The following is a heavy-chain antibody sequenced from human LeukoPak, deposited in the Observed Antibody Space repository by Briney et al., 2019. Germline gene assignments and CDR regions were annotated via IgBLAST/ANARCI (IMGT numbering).Heavy chain of an antibody. J-gene: IGHJ3*02. CDR3: ARGVSWTGRGAFDI. V-gene: IGHV4-34*01. CDR2: INHSGST. Sequence: SETLSLTCAVYGGSFSGYYWSWIRQPPGKGREWIGEINHSGSTNYNPSLKSRVTISVDTSKNQFSLKLSSVTAADTAVYYCARGVSWTGRGAFDIWGQGTMVTVSS. CDR1: GGSFSGYY. D-gene: IGHD1-1*01.